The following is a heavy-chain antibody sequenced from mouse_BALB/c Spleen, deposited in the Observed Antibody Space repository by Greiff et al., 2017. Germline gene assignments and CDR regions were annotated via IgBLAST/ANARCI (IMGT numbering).Heavy chain of an antibody. V-gene: IGHV3-2*02. J-gene: IGHJ3*01. CDR3: ARSIYDGYSWFAY. CDR2: ISYSGST. CDR1: GYSITSDYA. D-gene: IGHD2-3*01. Sequence: EVQRVESGPGLVKPSQSLSLTCTVTGYSITSDYAWNWIRQFPGNKLEWMGYISYSGSTSYNPSLKSRISITRDTSKNQFFLQLNSVTTEDTATYYCARSIYDGYSWFAYWGQGTLVTVSA.